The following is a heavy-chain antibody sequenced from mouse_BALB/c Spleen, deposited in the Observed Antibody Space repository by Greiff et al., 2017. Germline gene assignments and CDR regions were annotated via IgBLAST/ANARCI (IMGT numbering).Heavy chain of an antibody. CDR3: AREGSWYFDV. J-gene: IGHJ1*01. Sequence: VQLQQSGPELVKPGASVKISCKASGYAFSSSWMNWVKQRPGQGLEWIGRIYPGDGDTNYNGKFKGKATLTADKSSSTAYMQLSSLTSVDSAVYFCAREGSWYFDVWGAGTTVTVSS. CDR1: GYAFSSSW. V-gene: IGHV1-82*01. CDR2: IYPGDGDT.